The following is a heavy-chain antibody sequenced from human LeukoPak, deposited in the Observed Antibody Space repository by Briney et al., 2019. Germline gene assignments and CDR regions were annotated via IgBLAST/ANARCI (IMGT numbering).Heavy chain of an antibody. CDR1: GFTFSNAW. CDR3: ARNGDGYNLGYFDY. CDR2: ISYDGSNK. V-gene: IGHV3-30-3*01. D-gene: IGHD5-24*01. J-gene: IGHJ4*02. Sequence: GGSLRLSCAASGFTFSNAWMSWVRQAPGKGLEWVAVISYDGSNKYYADSVKGRFTISRDNSKNTLYLQMNSLRAEDTAVYYCARNGDGYNLGYFDYWGQGTLVTVSS.